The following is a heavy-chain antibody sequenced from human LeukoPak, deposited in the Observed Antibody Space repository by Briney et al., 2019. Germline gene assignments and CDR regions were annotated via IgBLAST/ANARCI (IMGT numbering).Heavy chain of an antibody. V-gene: IGHV4-59*08. CDR1: GASISYYY. Sequence: PSETLSLTCTVSGASISYYYWRWIRQPPGKGLEWLGHIYHSGSTNYNPSFKSRVTMSVDTSKNHFSLKLSSVTAADTAVYYCVRHAATRHNYGMDVWGQGTTVIVSS. CDR3: VRHAATRHNYGMDV. D-gene: IGHD6-13*01. J-gene: IGHJ6*02. CDR2: IYHSGST.